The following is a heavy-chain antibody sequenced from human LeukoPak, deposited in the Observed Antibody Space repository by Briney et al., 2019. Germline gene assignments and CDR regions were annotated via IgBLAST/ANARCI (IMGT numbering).Heavy chain of an antibody. V-gene: IGHV4-59*01. J-gene: IGHJ4*02. Sequence: SETLSLTCTVSGGSISSYYWSWIRQPPGKGLEWIGHIYYSGSANYNPSLKSRVTISVDTSKNQFSLKVRSVTAADTAVYYCARYTAMVPFDYWGQGTLVTVSS. D-gene: IGHD5-18*01. CDR3: ARYTAMVPFDY. CDR2: IYYSGSA. CDR1: GGSISSYY.